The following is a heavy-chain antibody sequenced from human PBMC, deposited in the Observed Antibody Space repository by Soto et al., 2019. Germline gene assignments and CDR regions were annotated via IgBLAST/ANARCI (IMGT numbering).Heavy chain of an antibody. CDR1: GFTFSSYA. CDR3: AKDTVQYSSSWYGDAFDI. J-gene: IGHJ3*02. V-gene: IGHV3-23*01. D-gene: IGHD6-13*01. CDR2: ISGSGGST. Sequence: GGSLRLSCAASGFTFSSYAISWVRQAPGKGLEWVSAISGSGGSTYYADSVKGRFTISRDNSKNTLYLQMNSLRAEDTAVYYCAKDTVQYSSSWYGDAFDIWGQGTMVTVSS.